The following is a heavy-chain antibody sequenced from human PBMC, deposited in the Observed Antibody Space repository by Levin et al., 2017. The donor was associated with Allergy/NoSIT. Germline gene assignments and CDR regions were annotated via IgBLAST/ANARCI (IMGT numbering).Heavy chain of an antibody. V-gene: IGHV3-7*04. CDR3: VGGGYNWNYAHAFDI. J-gene: IGHJ3*02. D-gene: IGHD1-7*01. CDR1: GFTFSSYW. Sequence: GESLKISCAASGFTFSSYWMSWVRQAPGKGLEWVANIKQDGSEKYYVDSVKGRFTISRDNAKNSLYLQMNSLRAEDTAVYYCVGGGYNWNYAHAFDIWGQGTMVTVSS. CDR2: IKQDGSEK.